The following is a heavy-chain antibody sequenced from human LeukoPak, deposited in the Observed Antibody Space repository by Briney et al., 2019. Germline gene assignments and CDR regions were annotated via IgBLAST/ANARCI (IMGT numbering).Heavy chain of an antibody. CDR2: INPSGGST. D-gene: IGHD2/OR15-2a*01. V-gene: IGHV1-46*01. CDR3: ARLGGNINSPYGNWFDP. CDR1: GYTFTSYY. Sequence: GASVKVSCKASGYTFTSYYMHWVRQAPGQGLEWMGIINPSGGSTSYAQKFQGRVTMTRDMSTSTVYMELSRPRSEDTAVYYCARLGGNINSPYGNWFDPWGQGALVTVSS. J-gene: IGHJ5*02.